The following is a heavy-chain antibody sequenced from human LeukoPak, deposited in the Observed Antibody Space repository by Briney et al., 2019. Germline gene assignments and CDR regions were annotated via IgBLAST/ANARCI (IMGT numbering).Heavy chain of an antibody. CDR3: ASGSYDTRRYDY. Sequence: GGSLRLSCAASGFTISIYSMNWVRQAPGKGLEWVSSISSSGTNKYYADSVKGRFTISRDNAKNSLYLQMNSLRAEDTAVYYCASGSYDTRRYDYWGQGILVTVTS. D-gene: IGHD1-26*01. CDR1: GFTISIYS. CDR2: ISSSGTNK. V-gene: IGHV3-21*06. J-gene: IGHJ4*02.